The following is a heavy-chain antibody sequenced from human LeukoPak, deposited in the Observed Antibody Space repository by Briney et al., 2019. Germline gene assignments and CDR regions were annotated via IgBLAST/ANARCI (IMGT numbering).Heavy chain of an antibody. CDR1: GYTFTGYY. V-gene: IGHV1-2*02. D-gene: IGHD3-3*01. J-gene: IGHJ4*02. Sequence: ASVKVSCKASGYTFTGYYMHWVRQAPGQGLEWMGWINPNSGGTNYAQKFQGRVTMTRDTSISTAYMGLSRLRSDDTAVYYCARDFSFLELPDYWGQGTLVTVSS. CDR2: INPNSGGT. CDR3: ARDFSFLELPDY.